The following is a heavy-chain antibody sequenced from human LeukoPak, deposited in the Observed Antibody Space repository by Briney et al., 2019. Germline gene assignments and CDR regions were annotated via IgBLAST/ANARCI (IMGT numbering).Heavy chain of an antibody. D-gene: IGHD3-10*01. Sequence: ASVKVSCKASGYTFTSYGISWVRQAPGQGLEWMGWISAYNGNTNYAQKFQGRVTMTRDTSISTAYMELSRLTSDDTAVYYCARDCCFGFGELRGMDVWGQGTTVTVSS. J-gene: IGHJ6*02. CDR1: GYTFTSYG. V-gene: IGHV1-18*01. CDR2: ISAYNGNT. CDR3: ARDCCFGFGELRGMDV.